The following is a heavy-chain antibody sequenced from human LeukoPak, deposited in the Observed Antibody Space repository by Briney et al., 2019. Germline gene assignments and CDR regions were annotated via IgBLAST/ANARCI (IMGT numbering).Heavy chain of an antibody. J-gene: IGHJ4*02. CDR2: IDPSDSYS. CDR3: PRQLDYYDKRDY. D-gene: IGHD3-22*01. V-gene: IGHV5-10-1*01. Sequence: GESLKISCKCSGYSFTNYGISWVRQMPGKGLQWMGRIDPSDSYSNYGPSFQGHVTISADRPISTAYLQLRSLKASDTAMYYWPRQLDYYDKRDYWGQGTLVTVAS. CDR1: GYSFTNYG.